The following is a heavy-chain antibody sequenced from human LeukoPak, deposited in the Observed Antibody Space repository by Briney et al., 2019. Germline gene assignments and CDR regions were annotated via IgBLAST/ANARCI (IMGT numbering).Heavy chain of an antibody. Sequence: ASVKVSCKASGYTFTNYHINWVRQAPGQGLEWMGWISASSGNRNYAQKLQGRVTMTTDTSTTTAYMELRNLRSDDTAVYYCARVPTRLWFGELWSDYWGQGTLVTVSS. D-gene: IGHD3-10*01. CDR1: GYTFTNYH. CDR2: ISASSGNR. J-gene: IGHJ4*02. V-gene: IGHV1-18*04. CDR3: ARVPTRLWFGELWSDY.